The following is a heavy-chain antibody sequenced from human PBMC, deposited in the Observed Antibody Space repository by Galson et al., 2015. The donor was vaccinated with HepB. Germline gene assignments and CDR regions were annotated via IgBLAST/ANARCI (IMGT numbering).Heavy chain of an antibody. D-gene: IGHD6-19*01. CDR1: GDSVSSNSAA. CDR2: TYYRSKWYN. V-gene: IGHV6-1*01. CDR3: ARGGPGEQWLVGLLSGNAYYFDF. Sequence: CAISGDSVSSNSAAWNWIRQSPSRGLEWLGRTYYRSKWYNDYAVSVKSRININPDTSKNQFSLQLNSVTPEDTAVYYCARGGPGEQWLVGLLSGNAYYFDFWGQGTLVTVSS. J-gene: IGHJ4*02.